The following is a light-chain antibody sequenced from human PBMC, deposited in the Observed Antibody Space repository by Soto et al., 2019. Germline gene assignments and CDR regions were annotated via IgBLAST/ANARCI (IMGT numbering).Light chain of an antibody. Sequence: QSALTQPRSVSGSPGQSVTISCTGTSSDVGDYNYVSWYQQHPGKAPKLLIYAVNMRPSGVPARFSGSKSGNTASLTISGLQSEDEADYSCCSYAVSYTWVFGGGTQLT. J-gene: IGLJ3*02. CDR3: CSYAVSYTWV. CDR2: AVN. V-gene: IGLV2-11*01. CDR1: SSDVGDYNY.